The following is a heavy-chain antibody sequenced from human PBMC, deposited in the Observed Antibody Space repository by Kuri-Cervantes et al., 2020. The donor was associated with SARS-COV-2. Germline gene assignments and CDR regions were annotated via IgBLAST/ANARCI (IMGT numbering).Heavy chain of an antibody. D-gene: IGHD3-10*01. V-gene: IGHV4-38-2*01. CDR2: IYHSGST. CDR1: GYSISSGYY. Sequence: SETLSLTCAVSGYSISSGYYWGWIRQPPGKGLEWIGSIYHSGSTYYDPSLKSRVTISVDTSKNQFSLKLSSVTAADTAVYYCARTVRGTGGMGVWGQGTTVTVSS. J-gene: IGHJ6*02. CDR3: ARTVRGTGGMGV.